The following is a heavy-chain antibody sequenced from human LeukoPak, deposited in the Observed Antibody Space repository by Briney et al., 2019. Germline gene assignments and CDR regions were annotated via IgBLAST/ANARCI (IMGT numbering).Heavy chain of an antibody. CDR1: GGSISSYY. CDR2: IYYSGST. D-gene: IGHD1-26*01. J-gene: IGHJ4*02. CDR3: ARGGSYYYYFDY. Sequence: SETLSLTCTVSGGSISSYYWSWIRQPPGKGLEWIGYIYYSGSTNYNPSLKSRVTISVDTSKNQFSLKLSSVTAADTAVYYCARGGSYYYYFDYWGQGTLVTVSS. V-gene: IGHV4-59*01.